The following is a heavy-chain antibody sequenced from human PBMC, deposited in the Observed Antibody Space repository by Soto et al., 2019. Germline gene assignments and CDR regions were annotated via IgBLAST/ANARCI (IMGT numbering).Heavy chain of an antibody. CDR2: ISAYNGNT. Sequence: QVQLVQSGAEVKKPGASVKVSCKASGYTFTSYGISWVRQAPGQGLEWMGWISAYNGNTNYAQKLQGRVTMTTDTSTSTAYMELRSVRSDDTAVYYCARKDLRITMVRGVIEGTDYWGQGTLVTVSS. J-gene: IGHJ4*02. CDR1: GYTFTSYG. V-gene: IGHV1-18*01. D-gene: IGHD3-10*01. CDR3: ARKDLRITMVRGVIEGTDY.